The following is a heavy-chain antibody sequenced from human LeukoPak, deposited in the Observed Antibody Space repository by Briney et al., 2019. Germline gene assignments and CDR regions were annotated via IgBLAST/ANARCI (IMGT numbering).Heavy chain of an antibody. V-gene: IGHV4-59*01. Sequence: SETLCLTCTVSVGSIRGSYWSWVRQAPGQGLEWIAYMYNSVITNYNTSLTRRDTISIDTSKNQFSLKLSSLTAAETAIYYCARGIESYGDYGYWGQGILVTVSS. CDR3: ARGIESYGDYGY. CDR1: VGSIRGSY. D-gene: IGHD4-17*01. CDR2: MYNSVIT. J-gene: IGHJ4*02.